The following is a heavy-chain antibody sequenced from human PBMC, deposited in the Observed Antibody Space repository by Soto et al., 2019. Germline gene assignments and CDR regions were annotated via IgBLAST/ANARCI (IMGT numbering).Heavy chain of an antibody. V-gene: IGHV1-69*01. CDR1: GGTFSSFD. CDR2: IIPALGPA. D-gene: IGHD2-15*01. Sequence: QVQLVQSGAEVKKPGSSVKVSCKVSGGTFSSFDISWLRQAPGQRLEWMGGIIPALGPANYAPKFQGTVSITADDSATAVYMELRSLRSDDTGVYYCARSGPYCNGGSCYFQYWGQGTLVTVSS. J-gene: IGHJ1*01. CDR3: ARSGPYCNGGSCYFQY.